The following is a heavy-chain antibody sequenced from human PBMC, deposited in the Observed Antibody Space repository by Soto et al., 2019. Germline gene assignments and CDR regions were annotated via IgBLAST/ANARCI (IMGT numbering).Heavy chain of an antibody. J-gene: IGHJ4*02. Sequence: GESLKISYKGSGYSFTSYWIGWVRQMPGKGLEWMGIIYPGDSDTRYSPSFQGQVTISADKSISTAYLQWSSLKASDTAMYYCARHPDIVATSTDYWGQGTLVTVSS. V-gene: IGHV5-51*01. CDR3: ARHPDIVATSTDY. D-gene: IGHD5-12*01. CDR1: GYSFTSYW. CDR2: IYPGDSDT.